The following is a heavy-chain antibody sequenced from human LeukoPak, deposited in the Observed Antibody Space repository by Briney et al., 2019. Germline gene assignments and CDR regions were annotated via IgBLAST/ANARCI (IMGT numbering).Heavy chain of an antibody. CDR1: GNYW. CDR2: INSDGSWT. CDR3: VSFYETY. D-gene: IGHD2/OR15-2a*01. J-gene: IGHJ4*02. V-gene: IGHV3-74*01. Sequence: GGSLRLSCAASGNYWMHWVRQVPGKGLVWVSHINSDGSWTSYADSVKGRFTISKDNAKNTVYLQVNSLRAEDTAVYYCVSFYETYWGRGTLVTVSS.